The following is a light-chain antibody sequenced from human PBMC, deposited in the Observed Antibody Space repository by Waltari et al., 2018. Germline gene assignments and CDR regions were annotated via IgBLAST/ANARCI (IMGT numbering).Light chain of an antibody. J-gene: IGLJ3*02. CDR2: DDS. CDR1: NIGGKS. V-gene: IGLV3-21*02. CDR3: QVWDSSSDHQV. Sequence: SYVLTQPPSVSVAPGQTAAMTCGGHNIGGKSVHWYQQKAGQAPILFVYDDSDRPSGIPERFSGSNSGNTATLTISRVEAGDAADDYCQVWDSSSDHQVFGGGTKLTVL.